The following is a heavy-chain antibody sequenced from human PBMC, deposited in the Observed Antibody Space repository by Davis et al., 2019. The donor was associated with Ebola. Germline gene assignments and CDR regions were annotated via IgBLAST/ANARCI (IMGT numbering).Heavy chain of an antibody. Sequence: GESLKISCAASAFTVSSNYMTWVRQAPGKGLEWVSIIYSGAGGSTYYADSVKGRFTISRDNSKNTLYLQMNSLRAEDTAVYYCAKSVTVTTLGYFDYWGQGTLVTVSS. V-gene: IGHV3-23*03. CDR2: IYSGAGGST. D-gene: IGHD4-17*01. CDR3: AKSVTVTTLGYFDY. CDR1: AFTVSSNY. J-gene: IGHJ4*02.